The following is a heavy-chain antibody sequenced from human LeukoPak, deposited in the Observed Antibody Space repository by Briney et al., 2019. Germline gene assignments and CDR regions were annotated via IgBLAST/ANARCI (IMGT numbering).Heavy chain of an antibody. CDR1: GFTFSSYS. J-gene: IGHJ4*02. CDR3: ARRDGYAFDY. CDR2: ISSSGTYI. V-gene: IGHV3-21*01. D-gene: IGHD5-24*01. Sequence: GGSLRLSCAASGFTFSSYSMNWVRQAPGKGLEWVPSISSSGTYIYYADSVKGRFTISRDNAKNSLYLQMNSLRAEDMAVYYCARRDGYAFDYWGQGTLVTVSS.